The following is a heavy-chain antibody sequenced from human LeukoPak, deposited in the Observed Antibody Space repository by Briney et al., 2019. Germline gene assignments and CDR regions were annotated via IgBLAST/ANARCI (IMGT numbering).Heavy chain of an antibody. J-gene: IGHJ3*02. CDR2: INPNRGGT. CDR3: ASVGGSGYNAFDI. CDR1: GYTFTGYY. Sequence: ASVKVSCKASGYTFTGYYMHWVRQAPGQGLEWMGWINPNRGGTNYAQKFQGRVTMTSDTSISTAYMELSRLRSDDTAVYYCASVGGSGYNAFDIWGQGTMVTVSS. V-gene: IGHV1-2*02. D-gene: IGHD5-18*01.